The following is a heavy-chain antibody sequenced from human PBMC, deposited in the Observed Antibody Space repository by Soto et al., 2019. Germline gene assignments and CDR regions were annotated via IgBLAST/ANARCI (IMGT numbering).Heavy chain of an antibody. Sequence: VQLVESGGGLVQPGGSLRLSCAASGFTFSSYWMHWVRQAPGKGLEWVAVIWYDGSNKYYADSVKGRFTISRDNSKNTLYLQMNSLRAEDTAVYYCARDQYCSSTSCYDYGMDVWGQGTTVTVSS. CDR1: GFTFSSYW. CDR2: IWYDGSNK. J-gene: IGHJ6*02. V-gene: IGHV3-33*08. CDR3: ARDQYCSSTSCYDYGMDV. D-gene: IGHD2-2*01.